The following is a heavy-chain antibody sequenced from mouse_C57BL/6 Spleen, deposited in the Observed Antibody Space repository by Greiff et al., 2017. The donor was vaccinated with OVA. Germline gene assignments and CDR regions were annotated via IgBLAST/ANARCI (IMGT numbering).Heavy chain of an antibody. Sequence: EVQLQQSGPELVKPGASVKISCKASGYSFTGYYMHWVKQSHGNILDWIGYIYPYNGVSSYNQKFKGKATLTVDKSSSTAYMELRSLTSDDSAVYDCARDPTGASGYFDVWGTGTTVTVSS. J-gene: IGHJ1*03. V-gene: IGHV1-31*01. D-gene: IGHD4-1*02. CDR2: IYPYNGVS. CDR3: ARDPTGASGYFDV. CDR1: GYSFTGYY.